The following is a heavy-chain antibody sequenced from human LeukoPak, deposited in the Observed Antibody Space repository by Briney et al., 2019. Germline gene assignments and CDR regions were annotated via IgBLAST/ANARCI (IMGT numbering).Heavy chain of an antibody. Sequence: ASVKVSCKASGYTFTGYYMHWMRQAPGQGLEWRAWINPSSGATNSAQKFQGRVTLTRDTSISTAYMELSTLRSDDTAVYYCARGYGSGNYADYWGQGTLVTVSS. CDR1: GYTFTGYY. CDR2: INPSSGAT. D-gene: IGHD3-10*01. J-gene: IGHJ4*02. CDR3: ARGYGSGNYADY. V-gene: IGHV1-2*02.